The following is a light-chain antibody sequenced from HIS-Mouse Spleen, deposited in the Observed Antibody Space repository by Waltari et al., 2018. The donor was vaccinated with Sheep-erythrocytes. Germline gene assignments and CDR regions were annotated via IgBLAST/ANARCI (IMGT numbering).Light chain of an antibody. V-gene: IGLV2-23*01. J-gene: IGLJ3*02. CDR2: EGS. CDR3: CSYAGSSTPWV. CDR1: SSDVGSYNL. Sequence: QSALTQPASVSGSPGQSITIPCTGTSSDVGSYNLVSWYQQPPGKAPKPMIYEGSKRPSGVSNRFSGSKSGNTASLTISGLQAEDEADYYCCSYAGSSTPWVFGGGTKLTVL.